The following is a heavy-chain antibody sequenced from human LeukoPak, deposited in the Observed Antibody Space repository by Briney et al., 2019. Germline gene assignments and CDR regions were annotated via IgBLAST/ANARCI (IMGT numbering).Heavy chain of an antibody. V-gene: IGHV4-59*12. CDR2: IYYSGST. CDR1: GGSISSYY. D-gene: IGHD4-11*01. J-gene: IGHJ5*02. Sequence: SETLSLTCTVSGGSISSYYWSWIRQPPGKGLEWIGYIYYSGSTNYNPSLKSRVTISVDTSKNQFSLKLSSVTAADTAVYYCAREGEYSNRLDPWGQGTLVTVSS. CDR3: AREGEYSNRLDP.